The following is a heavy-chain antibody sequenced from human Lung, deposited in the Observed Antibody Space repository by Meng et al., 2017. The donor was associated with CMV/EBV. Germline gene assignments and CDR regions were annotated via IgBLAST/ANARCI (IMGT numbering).Heavy chain of an antibody. J-gene: IGHJ3*02. Sequence: ASVKVSCKASGYTFTNYFMHWVRQGPGQGLEWMGVINTGSGSTNYAQKFQGRVSMTRDTSTSTVYMEVSSLRSEDTAVYFCARDSSGSYYGAFDIWGLGKMVTVSS. CDR3: ARDSSGSYYGAFDI. CDR2: INTGSGST. CDR1: GYTFTNYF. V-gene: IGHV1-46*01. D-gene: IGHD1-26*01.